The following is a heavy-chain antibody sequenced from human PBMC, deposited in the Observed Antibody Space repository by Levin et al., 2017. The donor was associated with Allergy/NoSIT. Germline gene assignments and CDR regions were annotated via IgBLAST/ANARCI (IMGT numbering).Heavy chain of an antibody. CDR2: ISYDGSNK. V-gene: IGHV3-30*03. CDR1: GFTFSSYG. D-gene: IGHD3-10*01. CDR3: AREWFGESRYMDV. J-gene: IGHJ6*03. Sequence: GGSLRLSCAASGFTFSSYGMHWVRQAPGKGLEWVAVISYDGSNKFYADSVKGRFTISRDNSKNTLYLLMSSLRAEDTAVYYCAREWFGESRYMDVWGKGTTVTVSS.